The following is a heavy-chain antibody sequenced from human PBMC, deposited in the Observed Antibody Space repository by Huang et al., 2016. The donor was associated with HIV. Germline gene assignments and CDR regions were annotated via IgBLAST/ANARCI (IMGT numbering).Heavy chain of an antibody. CDR3: ARARGFLYDSTGYYSRYYFDS. J-gene: IGHJ4*02. D-gene: IGHD3-22*01. CDR1: GFNFNNYD. Sequence: QVQLVQSGAEVKKPGASVKVSCKASGFNFNNYDFNWVRQASGQGLYVMGCMNPKSGNTGYAQKFQGRVTITRNTSITTAYMELRSLRAEDTAVYYCARARGFLYDSTGYYSRYYFDSWGQGTLVTISS. V-gene: IGHV1-8*03. CDR2: MNPKSGNT.